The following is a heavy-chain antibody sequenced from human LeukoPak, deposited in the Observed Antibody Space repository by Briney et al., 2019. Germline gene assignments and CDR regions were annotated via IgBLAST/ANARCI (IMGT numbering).Heavy chain of an antibody. Sequence: GESLKISCKGSGYNFTSYWTSWVRQMPGKGLEWMGRIDPSDSYINYGPSFQGHVTISGDKSISTAYLQWSSLKASDTAIYYCARLRDGTIDYWGQGTLVTVSS. J-gene: IGHJ4*02. CDR1: GYNFTSYW. CDR2: IDPSDSYI. CDR3: ARLRDGTIDY. V-gene: IGHV5-10-1*01.